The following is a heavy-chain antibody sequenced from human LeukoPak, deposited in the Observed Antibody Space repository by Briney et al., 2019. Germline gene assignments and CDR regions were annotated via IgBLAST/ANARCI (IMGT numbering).Heavy chain of an antibody. V-gene: IGHV4-61*02. J-gene: IGHJ5*02. CDR3: AQLRSFYFVP. D-gene: IGHD4-17*01. Sequence: PSQTLSLTCTVSGASINSVNYYWTWVRQPPGKGLEWIGRIYSSGTTSYNPSLKSRVTISLNMSEHQFSLQLSSVTAADTAVYYCAQLRSFYFVPWGRGILVIVSS. CDR2: IYSSGTT. CDR1: GASINSVNYY.